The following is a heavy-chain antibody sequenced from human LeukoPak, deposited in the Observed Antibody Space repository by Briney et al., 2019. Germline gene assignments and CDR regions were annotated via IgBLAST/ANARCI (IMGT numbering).Heavy chain of an antibody. CDR1: GGSISSGDYY. J-gene: IGHJ6*04. V-gene: IGHV4-30-4*01. D-gene: IGHD4-17*01. CDR3: ARDPPAYGDYSRGYGMDV. Sequence: PSETLSLTCTVSGGSISSGDYYWSWIRQPPGRGLEWLGYIYYSGNTYYNPSLKSRITISIDTSKNQFSLKLSSVTAADTAVYFCARDPPAYGDYSRGYGMDVWGRGTTVIVSS. CDR2: IYYSGNT.